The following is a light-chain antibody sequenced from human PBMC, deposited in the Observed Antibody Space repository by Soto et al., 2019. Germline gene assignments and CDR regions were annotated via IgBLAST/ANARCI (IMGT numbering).Light chain of an antibody. CDR3: SSYAGSNNFV. CDR1: SSDVGGYNY. CDR2: EVS. J-gene: IGLJ1*01. Sequence: QSALTQPPSASGSPGQSVTISCTGTSSDVGGYNYVSWYQQHPGKAPKLMIYEVSERPSGVPDRFSGSKSSNTASLTVSGLQAEDEADYYCSSYAGSNNFVFGIVTKVTV. V-gene: IGLV2-8*01.